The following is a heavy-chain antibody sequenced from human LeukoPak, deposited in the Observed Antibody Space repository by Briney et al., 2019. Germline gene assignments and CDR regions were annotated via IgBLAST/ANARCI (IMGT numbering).Heavy chain of an antibody. CDR2: INARNGNT. CDR1: GYTFTSYA. CDR3: ARGLSSGYYIFDY. J-gene: IGHJ4*02. V-gene: IGHV1-3*01. D-gene: IGHD3-22*01. Sequence: ASVKVSCKVSGYTFTSYAMHWVRQAPGQRLEWMGWINARNGNTKYSQKFQGRVTITRDTSASTAYMELSSPRSEDTAVYYCARGLSSGYYIFDYWGQGTLVTVSS.